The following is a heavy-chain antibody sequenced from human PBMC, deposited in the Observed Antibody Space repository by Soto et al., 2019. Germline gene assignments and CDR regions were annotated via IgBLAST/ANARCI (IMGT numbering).Heavy chain of an antibody. Sequence: QVQLVESGGGVVQPGRSLGLSCAASAFTFSTYGMHWVRQAPGKGLEWVAIIAYDGSNKYYADSVNGRFTITRDNYMNTRYPQMNSLRVGDTAVYYCARQGDSRGIDYWGQGTLVTVSS. V-gene: IGHV3-30*03. CDR2: IAYDGSNK. J-gene: IGHJ4*02. D-gene: IGHD3-16*01. CDR3: ARQGDSRGIDY. CDR1: AFTFSTYG.